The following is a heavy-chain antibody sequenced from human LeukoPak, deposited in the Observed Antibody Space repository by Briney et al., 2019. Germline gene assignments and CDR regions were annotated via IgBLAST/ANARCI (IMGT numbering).Heavy chain of an antibody. CDR3: ARDRDWNFV. D-gene: IGHD1-7*01. J-gene: IGHJ4*02. Sequence: SETLSLTCSVSGGSISSTYYYWGWIRQPPGKGLEWIGSIYFSGNTYYNPSLKSRVTISVDTSKNQFSLKLYSVTAADTAVYYCARDRDWNFVWGQGTLVTVSS. V-gene: IGHV4-39*07. CDR2: IYFSGNT. CDR1: GGSISSTYYY.